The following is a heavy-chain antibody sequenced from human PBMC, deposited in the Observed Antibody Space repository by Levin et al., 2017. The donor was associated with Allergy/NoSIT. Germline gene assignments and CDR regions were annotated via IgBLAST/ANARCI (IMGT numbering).Heavy chain of an antibody. D-gene: IGHD6-19*01. CDR2: ISGSGDST. Sequence: GGSLRLSCAASGFTFSSYAMSWVRQAPGKGLEWVSGISGSGDSTYYADSVKGRFTISRDNSKNTLYVQMNSLRAEDTAVYYCAKSMGSGWYFPFDYWGQGTLVTVSS. V-gene: IGHV3-23*01. CDR3: AKSMGSGWYFPFDY. J-gene: IGHJ4*02. CDR1: GFTFSSYA.